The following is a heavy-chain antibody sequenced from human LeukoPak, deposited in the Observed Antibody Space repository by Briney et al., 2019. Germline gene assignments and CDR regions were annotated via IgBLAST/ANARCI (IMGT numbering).Heavy chain of an antibody. D-gene: IGHD2-21*02. V-gene: IGHV3-53*01. CDR2: MYTGGTT. J-gene: IGHJ4*02. CDR1: VVTVSVTH. Sequence: GGSLRLSCAASVVTVSVTHMSWVRQAPGKGLEWVSAMYTGGTTYYADSVKGRFTISRDNSKNTLYLHMNSLRAEDTAVYYCAKDEVTSGGGLASWGQGTLVTVSS. CDR3: AKDEVTSGGGLAS.